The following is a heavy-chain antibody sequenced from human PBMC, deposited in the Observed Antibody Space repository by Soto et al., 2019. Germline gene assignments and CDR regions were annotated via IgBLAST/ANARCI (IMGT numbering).Heavy chain of an antibody. V-gene: IGHV4-34*01. CDR1: GGSFSGYY. Sequence: PSETLSLTCAVYGGSFSGYYWSWIRQPPGKGLEWIGEINHSGSTNYNPSLKSRVTISVDTSKNQFSLKLSSVTAADTAVYYCARDGAGLADDLDWWGQGTLVTVSS. J-gene: IGHJ4*02. D-gene: IGHD3-9*01. CDR2: INHSGST. CDR3: ARDGAGLADDLDW.